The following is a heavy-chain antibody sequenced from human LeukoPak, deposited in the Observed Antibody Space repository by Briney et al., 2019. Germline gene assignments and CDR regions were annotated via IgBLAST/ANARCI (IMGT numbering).Heavy chain of an antibody. CDR2: INTNTGNP. V-gene: IGHV7-4-1*02. J-gene: IGHJ6*03. D-gene: IGHD2-15*01. Sequence: ASVKVSCKASGYTFTSYAMNWVRQAPGQGLEWMGWINTNTGNPTYAQGFTGRFVFSLDTSVSTAYLQISSLKAEDTAVYYCATLPYCSGGSCIPYYMDVWGKGTTVTVSS. CDR3: ATLPYCSGGSCIPYYMDV. CDR1: GYTFTSYA.